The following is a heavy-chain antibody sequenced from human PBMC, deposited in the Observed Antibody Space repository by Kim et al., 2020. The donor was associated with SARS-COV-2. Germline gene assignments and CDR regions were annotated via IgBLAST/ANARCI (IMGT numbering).Heavy chain of an antibody. Sequence: SETLSLTCTVSGGSISNSNDYWGWIRQPPGKGLQWIGTIYFTGTVSSNSSLKSRVTLSIDTSRNQFSLKLTDVTAADTAVYYCARREGSGPSESWGQGTLVTVAS. CDR3: ARREGSGPSES. J-gene: IGHJ4*02. D-gene: IGHD1-26*01. CDR2: IYFTGTV. CDR1: GGSISNSNDY. V-gene: IGHV4-39*01.